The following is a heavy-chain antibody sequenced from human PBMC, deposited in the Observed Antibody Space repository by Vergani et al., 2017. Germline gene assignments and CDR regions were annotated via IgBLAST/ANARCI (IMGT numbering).Heavy chain of an antibody. CDR1: GGTFSSYG. Sequence: QVQLVQSGADMKKPGSSVKVSCKASGGTFSSYGINWVRQAPGQGLEWMGGIIPIFGTANYAQKFQGRVTITADESTSTAYIEVSSLRSEDTAVYYCARDEIAAAGTAGAFDIWGQGTMVTVSS. CDR3: ARDEIAAAGTAGAFDI. V-gene: IGHV1-69*01. CDR2: IIPIFGTA. D-gene: IGHD6-13*01. J-gene: IGHJ3*02.